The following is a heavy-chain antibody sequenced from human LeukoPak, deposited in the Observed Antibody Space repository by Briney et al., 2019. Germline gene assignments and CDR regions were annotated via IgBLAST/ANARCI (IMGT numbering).Heavy chain of an antibody. Sequence: GLEWMGWISAHNGNTNYAQNFQGRVTLTTDTSTSSAYMELRSLRSDDTAVYYCARGVGPDYWGQGTLVTVSS. V-gene: IGHV1-18*01. D-gene: IGHD3-3*01. CDR2: ISAHNGNT. CDR3: ARGVGPDY. J-gene: IGHJ4*02.